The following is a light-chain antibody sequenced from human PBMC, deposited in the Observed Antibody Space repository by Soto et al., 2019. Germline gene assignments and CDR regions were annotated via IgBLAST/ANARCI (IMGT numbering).Light chain of an antibody. CDR3: AAWDDSLNGYV. CDR1: SSNIESNS. Sequence: QSVLTQPPSASGTPGQRVTISCSGSSSNIESNSVNWYQQLPGTAPKPLIYSNDRRPSGVPDRFSGSKSGTSASLAISGLQSEDEADYYCAAWDDSLNGYVFGTGTKVTVL. CDR2: SND. J-gene: IGLJ1*01. V-gene: IGLV1-44*01.